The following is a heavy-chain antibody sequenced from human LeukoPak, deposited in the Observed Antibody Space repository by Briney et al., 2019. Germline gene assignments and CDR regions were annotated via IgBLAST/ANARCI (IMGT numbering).Heavy chain of an antibody. CDR1: GFTFSSYW. V-gene: IGHV3-7*01. CDR2: IKQDGSEK. J-gene: IGHJ4*02. Sequence: GGSLRLSCAASGFTFSSYWMSWVRQAPGKGLEWVANIKQDGSEKYYVDSVKGRFTISRDNAKNSLYLQMNSLRAEDTAVYYCAREDGYCSGGNCYSYFDSWGQGALVTVSS. CDR3: AREDGYCSGGNCYSYFDS. D-gene: IGHD2-15*01.